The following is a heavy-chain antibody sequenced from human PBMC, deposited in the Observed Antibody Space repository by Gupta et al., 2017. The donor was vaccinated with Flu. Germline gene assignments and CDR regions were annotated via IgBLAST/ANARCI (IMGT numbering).Heavy chain of an antibody. Sequence: WYDGSNKYYADSVKGRFTISRDNSKNTLYLQMNSLRAEDTAVYYCARDCSSTSCYYYYGMDVWGQGTTVTVSS. D-gene: IGHD2-2*01. CDR2: WYDGSNK. J-gene: IGHJ6*02. CDR3: ARDCSSTSCYYYYGMDV. V-gene: IGHV3-33*01.